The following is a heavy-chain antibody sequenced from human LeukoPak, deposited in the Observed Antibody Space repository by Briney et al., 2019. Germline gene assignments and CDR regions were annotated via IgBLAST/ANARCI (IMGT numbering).Heavy chain of an antibody. V-gene: IGHV4-59*01. CDR3: ARADSGSSSFDI. Sequence: WETLSLTCTVAGGSISSYDWSWIRQPPGKGLEWSGYIYESGSTNYNPSLKSRVTISVDTSKNPFSLKLSSVTAAATAVYYCARADSGSSSFDIWGQGTMVTVS. D-gene: IGHD1-26*01. CDR1: GGSISSYD. J-gene: IGHJ3*02. CDR2: IYESGST.